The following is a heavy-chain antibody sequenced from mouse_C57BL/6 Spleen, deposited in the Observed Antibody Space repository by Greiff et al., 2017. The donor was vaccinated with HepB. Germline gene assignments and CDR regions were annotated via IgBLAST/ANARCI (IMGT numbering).Heavy chain of an antibody. V-gene: IGHV1-81*01. J-gene: IGHJ4*01. CDR3: ARSEEPSYAMDY. Sequence: VQGVESGAELARPGASVKLSCKASGYTFTSYGISWVKQRTGQGLEWIGEIYPRSGNTYYNEKFKGKATLTADKSSSTAYMELRSLTSEDSSVYFLARSEEPSYAMDYWGQGTSVTVSS. CDR2: IYPRSGNT. CDR1: GYTFTSYG.